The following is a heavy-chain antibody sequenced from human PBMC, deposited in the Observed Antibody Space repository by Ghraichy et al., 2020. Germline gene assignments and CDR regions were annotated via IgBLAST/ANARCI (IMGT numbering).Heavy chain of an antibody. J-gene: IGHJ4*02. CDR2: VGGGGSDT. Sequence: GGSLRLSCAASGFTFNNYGMRWVRKGPGKGMEWVSIVGGGGSDTYYADSVKGRFTISSDTSKNIVSLQMNSLRAEDTALDYCATGGGGRYHFENWGQGALSTVCS. V-gene: IGHV3-23*01. D-gene: IGHD1-26*01. CDR1: GFTFNNYG. CDR3: ATGGGGRYHFEN.